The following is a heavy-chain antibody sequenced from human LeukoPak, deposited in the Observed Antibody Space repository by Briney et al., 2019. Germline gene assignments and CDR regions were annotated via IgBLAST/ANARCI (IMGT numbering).Heavy chain of an antibody. J-gene: IGHJ4*02. CDR2: ISHDSGIR. CDR3: VRDNPRCCGVVPANIDDS. D-gene: IGHD2-15*01. V-gene: IGHV3-48*01. Sequence: GGSLTLSCAASGFIFSRDSMNWVRQAPGKGLEWISYISHDSGIRYYADSVRGRFTTSRDNARNSLYLQMHSLRAEDTAVYYCVRDNPRCCGVVPANIDDSWGQGTLVTVSS. CDR1: GFIFSRDS.